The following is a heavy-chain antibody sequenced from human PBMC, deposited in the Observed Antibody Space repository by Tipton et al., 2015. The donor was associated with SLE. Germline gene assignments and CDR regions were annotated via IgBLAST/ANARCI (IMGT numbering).Heavy chain of an antibody. CDR3: ARDGDGGSGSYDAFDI. CDR2: IYYSGST. V-gene: IGHV4-59*11. J-gene: IGHJ3*02. CDR1: GGPISSHY. Sequence: TLSLTCTVSGGPISSHYWSWIRQPPGKGLEWLGYIYYSGSTNYNPSPKSRVTISVDTSKNQFSLKLSSVTAADTAVYYCARDGDGGSGSYDAFDIWGQGTMVTVSS. D-gene: IGHD3-10*01.